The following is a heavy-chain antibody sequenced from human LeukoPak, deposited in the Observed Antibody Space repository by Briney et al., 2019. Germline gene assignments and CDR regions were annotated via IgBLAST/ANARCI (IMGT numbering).Heavy chain of an antibody. CDR2: IYHSGST. Sequence: SETLSLTCTVSGYSISSGYYWGWIRQPPGKGLEWIGSIYHSGSTYYNPSLKSRVTISVDTSKNQFSLKLSSVTAADTAVYYCAGGYSYGSTYYYMDVWGKGTTVTISS. CDR1: GYSISSGYY. D-gene: IGHD5-18*01. J-gene: IGHJ6*03. V-gene: IGHV4-38-2*02. CDR3: AGGYSYGSTYYYMDV.